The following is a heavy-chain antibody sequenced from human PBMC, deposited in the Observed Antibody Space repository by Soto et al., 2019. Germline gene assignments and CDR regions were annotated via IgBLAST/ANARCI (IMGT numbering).Heavy chain of an antibody. V-gene: IGHV3-33*01. CDR1: LFTFSGYG. CDR2: TRHDGSNT. CDR3: ARDGVGAATFFGYFDY. D-gene: IGHD2-15*01. J-gene: IGHJ4*02. Sequence: SLRHSCTASLFTFSGYGMHWVLHSPFKGLELVAITRHDGSNTYYADSVRGRFTISRDNSKKTLYLQMDSLRAEDTAVYYCARDGVGAATFFGYFDYWGQGTLVTVSS.